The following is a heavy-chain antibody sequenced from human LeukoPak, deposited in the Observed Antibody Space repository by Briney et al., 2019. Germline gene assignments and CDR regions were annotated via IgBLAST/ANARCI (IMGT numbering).Heavy chain of an antibody. J-gene: IGHJ3*02. V-gene: IGHV4-59*08. CDR2: IYYSGST. CDR3: ASPKGRGGAFDI. Sequence: SETLSLTCTVSGGSNSSYYWSWIRQPPGKGLEWIGYIYYSGSTNYNPSLKSRVTISVDTSKNQFSLKLSSVTAADTAVYYCASPKGRGGAFDIWGQGTMVTVSS. CDR1: GGSNSSYY.